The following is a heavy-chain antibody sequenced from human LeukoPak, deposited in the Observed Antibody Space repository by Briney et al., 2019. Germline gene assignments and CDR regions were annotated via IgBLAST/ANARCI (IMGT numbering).Heavy chain of an antibody. J-gene: IGHJ4*02. Sequence: GGSLRLSCAASGFTFSSYSMNWVRQAPGKGLEWVAVISYDGSNKYYADSVKGRFTISRDNSKNTLYLQMNSLRAEDTAVYYCARFSATVTSYSPLDYWGQGTLVTVSS. V-gene: IGHV3-30*03. D-gene: IGHD4-17*01. CDR1: GFTFSSYS. CDR3: ARFSATVTSYSPLDY. CDR2: ISYDGSNK.